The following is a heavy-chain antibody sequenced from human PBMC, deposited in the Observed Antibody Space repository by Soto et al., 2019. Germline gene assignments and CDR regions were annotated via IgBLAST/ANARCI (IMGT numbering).Heavy chain of an antibody. CDR2: ISYDGSNK. J-gene: IGHJ4*02. D-gene: IGHD2-15*01. Sequence: QVQLVESGGGVVQPGRSLRLSCAASGFTFSTYDMHWVRQPPGKGLEWVAVISYDGSNKYYADSVKGRFTISRDNSKNTLYLQMNSLRAGDTVVYYCAKDVSGLYCSGGSCYSGYFDYWGQGTLVTVSS. V-gene: IGHV3-30*18. CDR1: GFTFSTYD. CDR3: AKDVSGLYCSGGSCYSGYFDY.